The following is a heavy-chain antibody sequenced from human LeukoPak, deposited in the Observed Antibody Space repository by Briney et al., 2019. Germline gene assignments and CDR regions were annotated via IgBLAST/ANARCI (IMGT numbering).Heavy chain of an antibody. Sequence: GGSLSLSCAASGFTFSSYAMHWVRQAPGKGLEWVAVISYDGSNKYYADSVKGRFTISRDNSKNTLYLQMNSLRAEDTAVYYCARDIAAAGDYYFDYWGQGTLVTVSS. V-gene: IGHV3-30-3*01. CDR3: ARDIAAAGDYYFDY. CDR2: ISYDGSNK. J-gene: IGHJ4*02. D-gene: IGHD6-13*01. CDR1: GFTFSSYA.